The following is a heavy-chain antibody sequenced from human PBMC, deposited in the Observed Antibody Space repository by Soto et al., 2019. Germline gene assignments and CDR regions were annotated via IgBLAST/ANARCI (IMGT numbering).Heavy chain of an antibody. V-gene: IGHV3-66*01. CDR3: AGGEGSGSNALGH. CDR2: IQDGGSI. Sequence: EVLLEESGGGFVQPGGSLRLSCAASGFTVSNNYMTWVRQAPGQGLEWVAVIQDGGSISYADSVSDRFILSRDNSKNTVCLAMNHLRPGDTAVYFCAGGEGSGSNALGHWGQGTLVTVSS. J-gene: IGHJ4*02. CDR1: GFTVSNNY. D-gene: IGHD3-10*01.